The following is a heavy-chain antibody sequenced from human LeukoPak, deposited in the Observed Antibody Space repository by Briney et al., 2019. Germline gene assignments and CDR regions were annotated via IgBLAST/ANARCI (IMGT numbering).Heavy chain of an antibody. CDR1: GFSFSSYV. Sequence: GGSLRLSCAASGFSFSSYVMSWVRQPPGKGLEWVANIKEDGSVKYYVDSVKGRFTISRDNAKNSLYLQMNSLRAEDTAVYYCARLPMIVVVSYFDYWGQGTLVTVSS. V-gene: IGHV3-7*03. CDR3: ARLPMIVVVSYFDY. J-gene: IGHJ4*02. CDR2: IKEDGSVK. D-gene: IGHD3-22*01.